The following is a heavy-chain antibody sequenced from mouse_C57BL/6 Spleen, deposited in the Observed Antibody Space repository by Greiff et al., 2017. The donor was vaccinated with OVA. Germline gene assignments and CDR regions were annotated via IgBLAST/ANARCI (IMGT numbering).Heavy chain of an antibody. V-gene: IGHV1-66*01. Sequence: VQLQQSGPELVKPGASVKISCKASGYSFTSYYIHWVKQRPGQGLEWIGWIYPGSGNTKYNEKFKGKATLTADTSSSTAYMQLSSLTSEDSAVYYCARSLRYPLGDYWGQGTSVTVSS. CDR2: IYPGSGNT. CDR3: ARSLRYPLGDY. D-gene: IGHD1-1*01. CDR1: GYSFTSYY. J-gene: IGHJ4*01.